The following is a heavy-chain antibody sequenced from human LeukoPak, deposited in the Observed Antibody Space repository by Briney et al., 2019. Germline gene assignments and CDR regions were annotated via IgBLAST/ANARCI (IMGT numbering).Heavy chain of an antibody. J-gene: IGHJ4*02. CDR1: GYTFTSYG. CDR2: INTYNGNT. CDR3: ARDLRIFQYDSSSGYWWGTTGPREHFDY. Sequence: ASVKTSCKASGYTFTSYGISWVRQAPGQGLQWMGWINTYNGNTKYAQKVQGRVTMTTDTSTSTAYMELMSLRSDDTAVYYCARDLRIFQYDSSSGYWWGTTGPREHFDYWGQGTLVTVSS. D-gene: IGHD3-3*01. V-gene: IGHV1-18*01.